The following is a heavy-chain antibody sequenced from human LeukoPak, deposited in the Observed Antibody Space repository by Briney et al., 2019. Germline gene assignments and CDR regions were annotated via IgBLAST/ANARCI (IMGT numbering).Heavy chain of an antibody. V-gene: IGHV3-48*04. J-gene: IGHJ4*02. CDR1: GFTFSSYS. CDR3: AKGWDVDTATVFDY. D-gene: IGHD5-18*01. Sequence: GGSLRLSCAASGFTFSSYSMNWVRQAPGKGLEWVSYISSSSSTIYYADSVKGRFTISRDNAKNSLYLQMNSLRAEDTALYYCAKGWDVDTATVFDYWGQGTLVTVSS. CDR2: ISSSSSTI.